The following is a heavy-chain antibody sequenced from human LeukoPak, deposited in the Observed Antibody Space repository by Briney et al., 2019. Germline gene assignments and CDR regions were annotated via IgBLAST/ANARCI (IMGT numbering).Heavy chain of an antibody. CDR1: GFVFSTYA. Sequence: GGSLRLSCAASGFVFSTYAMNWVRQAPGRGLEWVANIEEDGSEKFYVDSVKGRFTISRDNAKNSLYPQMNSLTADDTAVYYCATHWDYWGQGTLVTVSS. J-gene: IGHJ4*02. CDR2: IEEDGSEK. CDR3: ATHWDY. V-gene: IGHV3-7*01.